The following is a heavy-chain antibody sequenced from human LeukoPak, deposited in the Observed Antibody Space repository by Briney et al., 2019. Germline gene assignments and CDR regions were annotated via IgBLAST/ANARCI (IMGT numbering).Heavy chain of an antibody. Sequence: GGSLRLSCAASGFTFSRYAMSWVRQAPGKGVEWVSAISGSGGSTYYADCVKGRFTISRDNSKTTLYLQMNSLRADDTAVYYCAKETMTGSDYWGQGTLVTVSS. CDR1: GFTFSRYA. CDR2: ISGSGGST. D-gene: IGHD3-9*01. J-gene: IGHJ4*02. V-gene: IGHV3-23*01. CDR3: AKETMTGSDY.